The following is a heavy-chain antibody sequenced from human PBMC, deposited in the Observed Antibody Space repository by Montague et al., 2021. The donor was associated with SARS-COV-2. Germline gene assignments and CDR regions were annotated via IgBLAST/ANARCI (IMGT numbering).Heavy chain of an antibody. CDR1: GYTFTGHY. CDR3: ALVLRYFDWSPGDYFNY. CDR2: INPDSGGT. J-gene: IGHJ4*02. Sequence: SVKVSCKASGYTFTGHYMHWVRQAPGQGLEWMGWINPDSGGTDSAQKFQGRVTMTRDTSNNTAYMELSGLRSDDTALYYCALVLRYFDWSPGDYFNYWGQGTLVTVSS. V-gene: IGHV1-2*02. D-gene: IGHD3-9*01.